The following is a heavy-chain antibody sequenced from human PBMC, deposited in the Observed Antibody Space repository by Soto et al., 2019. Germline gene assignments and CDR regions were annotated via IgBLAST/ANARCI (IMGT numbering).Heavy chain of an antibody. CDR2: IWYDGSNK. Sequence: QVQLVESGGGVVQPGRSLRLSCAASGFTFSSYGMHWVRQAPGKGLEWVAVIWYDGSNKYYADSVKGRFTISRDNSKNTRYLQMNSLRADDTAVYYCASPFYYDSSGEECAFDLWGQGTMVTVSS. CDR1: GFTFSSYG. CDR3: ASPFYYDSSGEECAFDL. J-gene: IGHJ3*01. D-gene: IGHD3-22*01. V-gene: IGHV3-33*01.